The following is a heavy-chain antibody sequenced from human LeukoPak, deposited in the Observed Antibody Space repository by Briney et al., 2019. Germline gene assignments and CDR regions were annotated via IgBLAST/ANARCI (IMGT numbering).Heavy chain of an antibody. CDR2: LSGSST. CDR1: GFTFRNSG. J-gene: IGHJ6*04. Sequence: GGSLRLSCAASGFTFRNSGMSWVRQAPGKGLEWVSGLSGSSTYYADSVKGRFTISRDISKNTLYLHMNSLRAEDTAVYYCAKGHPVFFLGLLVWGKGTTVTVFS. D-gene: IGHD3-3*01. CDR3: AKGHPVFFLGLLV. V-gene: IGHV3-23*05.